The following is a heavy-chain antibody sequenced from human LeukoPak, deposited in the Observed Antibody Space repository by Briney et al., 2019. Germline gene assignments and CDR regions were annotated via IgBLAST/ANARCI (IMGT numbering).Heavy chain of an antibody. V-gene: IGHV4-4*07. J-gene: IGHJ6*02. CDR3: ERGSGVAVGMDV. Sequence: PSEALSLTCTVSGGSIDSHDWSWNRQSAGKGLEWIGRFFTGGSTYYNPSLESRVTMSVDTSKNQFSLKLRSVTAADTAVYFCERGSGVAVGMDVWGQGTTVIVSS. CDR1: GGSIDSHD. CDR2: FFTGGST. D-gene: IGHD6-19*01.